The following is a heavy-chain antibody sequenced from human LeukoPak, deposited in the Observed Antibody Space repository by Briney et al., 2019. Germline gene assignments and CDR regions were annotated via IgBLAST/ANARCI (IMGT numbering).Heavy chain of an antibody. Sequence: SETLSLTCTVSGGSISSSSYYWGWIRQPPGKGLEWIGSIYYSGSTYYNPSLKSRVTISVDTSKNQFSLKLSSVTAADTAVYYCATTPQRGYSYGWGTDAFDIWGQGAMVTVSS. CDR2: IYYSGST. V-gene: IGHV4-39*07. D-gene: IGHD5-18*01. CDR1: GGSISSSSYY. CDR3: ATTPQRGYSYGWGTDAFDI. J-gene: IGHJ3*02.